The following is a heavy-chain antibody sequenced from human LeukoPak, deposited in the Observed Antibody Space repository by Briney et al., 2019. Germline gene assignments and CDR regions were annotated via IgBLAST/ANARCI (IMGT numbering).Heavy chain of an antibody. CDR1: GYTFTSYD. CDR3: ARGFLGAAAAGSILDAFDI. V-gene: IGHV1-8*03. CDR2: MNPNSGNT. D-gene: IGHD6-13*01. Sequence: ASVKVSCKASGYTFTSYDINWVRRATGQGLEWMGWMNPNSGNTGYAQKFQGRVTITRNTSISTAYMELSSLRSEDTAVYYCARGFLGAAAAGSILDAFDIWGQGTMVTVSS. J-gene: IGHJ3*02.